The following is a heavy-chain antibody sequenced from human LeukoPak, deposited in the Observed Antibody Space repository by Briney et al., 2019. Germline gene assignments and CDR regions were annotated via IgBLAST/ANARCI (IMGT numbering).Heavy chain of an antibody. CDR2: IKSKTDGGTT. Sequence: GGSLRLSCAASGFTFSNAWMNWVRQAPGKGLEWVGRIKSKTDGGTTDYAAPVKGRFTISRDDSKNTLYLQMNSLKTEDTAVYYCTTQAVYYDFWSGYYGIDYWGQGTLVIVSS. V-gene: IGHV3-15*07. D-gene: IGHD3-3*01. CDR1: GFTFSNAW. J-gene: IGHJ4*02. CDR3: TTQAVYYDFWSGYYGIDY.